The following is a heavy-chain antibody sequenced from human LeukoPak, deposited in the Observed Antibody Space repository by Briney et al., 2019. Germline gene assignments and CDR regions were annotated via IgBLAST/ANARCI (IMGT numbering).Heavy chain of an antibody. CDR1: GFTISDYS. CDR2: ISSGGTTI. J-gene: IGHJ4*02. D-gene: IGHD6-19*01. CDR3: ARVQRGIAVALDY. Sequence: GGSLRLSCAASGFTISDYSMSWIRQAPGKGLEWVSHISSGGTTIYYADSVKGRFTISRDNVKNLLYLQMNSLRAEDTAVYYCARVQRGIAVALDYWGQGTLATVSS. V-gene: IGHV3-11*04.